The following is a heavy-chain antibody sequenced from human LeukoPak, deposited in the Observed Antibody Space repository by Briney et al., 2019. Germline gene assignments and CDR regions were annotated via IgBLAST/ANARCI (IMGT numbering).Heavy chain of an antibody. V-gene: IGHV3-30*04. J-gene: IGHJ6*02. CDR2: ISYDGSNK. Sequence: PGESLRLSCAASGFTFSSYAMHWVRQAPGKGLEWVAVISYDGSNKYYADSVKGRFTISRDNSKNTLYLQMNSLRAEDTAVYYCAREGQSMDVWGQGTTVTVSS. CDR3: AREGQSMDV. CDR1: GFTFSSYA.